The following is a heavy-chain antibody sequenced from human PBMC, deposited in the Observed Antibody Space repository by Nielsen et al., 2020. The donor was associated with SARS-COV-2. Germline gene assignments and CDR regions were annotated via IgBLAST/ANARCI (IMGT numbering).Heavy chain of an antibody. V-gene: IGHV3-30-3*01. CDR1: GFTFSRYA. D-gene: IGHD2/OR15-2a*01. J-gene: IGHJ4*02. CDR2: ISYDGSNK. Sequence: GESLKISCAASGFTFSRYAMHWVRQAPGKGLEWVAVISYDGSNKYYADSVKGRFTISRDNAKNSLYLQMNSLRAEDTALYYCANIGDYVGYWGQGTLVTVSS. CDR3: ANIGDYVGY.